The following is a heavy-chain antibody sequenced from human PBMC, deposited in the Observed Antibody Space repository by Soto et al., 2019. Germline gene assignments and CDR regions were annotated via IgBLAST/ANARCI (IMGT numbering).Heavy chain of an antibody. V-gene: IGHV4-34*01. CDR1: GGSFSGYY. J-gene: IGHJ4*02. CDR2: INHSGST. D-gene: IGHD2-2*01. CDR3: ARGRIRYALDY. Sequence: QVQLQQWGAGLLKPSETLSLTCAVYGGSFSGYYWSWIRQPPGKGLEWIGEINHSGSTNYNPSLKSRVTISVDTSKNQFSLKLSSVTAADTAVYYCARGRIRYALDYWGQGTLVTVSS.